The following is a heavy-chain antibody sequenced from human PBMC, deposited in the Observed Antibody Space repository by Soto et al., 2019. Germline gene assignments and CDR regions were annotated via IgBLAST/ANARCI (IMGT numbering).Heavy chain of an antibody. Sequence: QVRLVQSGAEVVKPGASVKVSCESSGYAFSAYHMHWVRQAPGQGLEWLGVINPSGDSTTYAQKFQGRFTVTRDTSTSTVSMELRDLKSEDTAVYYCARTRGLTSFDVWGQGTMVTVSS. CDR3: ARTRGLTSFDV. D-gene: IGHD3-10*01. V-gene: IGHV1-46*03. CDR2: INPSGDST. J-gene: IGHJ3*01. CDR1: GYAFSAYH.